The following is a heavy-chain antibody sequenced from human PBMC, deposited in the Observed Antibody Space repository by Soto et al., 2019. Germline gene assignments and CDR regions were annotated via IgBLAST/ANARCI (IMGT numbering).Heavy chain of an antibody. J-gene: IGHJ4*02. CDR3: AKASTYEYVWGSFRYYFDY. V-gene: IGHV3-23*01. CDR2: ISGSGDRT. CDR1: GFTFSTYA. D-gene: IGHD3-16*02. Sequence: GGSLRLSCAASGFTFSTYAMSWVRQAPGKGLEWVSGISGSGDRTHYVDSVKGRFTISRDNSKNTLYLQMHSLRAEDTALYYCAKASTYEYVWGSFRYYFDYWGQGTLVTVSS.